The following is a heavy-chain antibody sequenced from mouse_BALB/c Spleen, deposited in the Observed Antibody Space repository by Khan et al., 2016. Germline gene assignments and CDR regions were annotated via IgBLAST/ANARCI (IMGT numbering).Heavy chain of an antibody. CDR1: GFPFSNYW. Sequence: EVKLEESGGGLVQPGGSMKLSCVASGFPFSNYWMSWVRQSPEKGLEWVAEIRLKSDNFVTHYAESVKGKFTISRDDSKSRLYLQMNSLRAEDTGIYYCSTMLTTCWFAYWGQGTLVTVSA. D-gene: IGHD2-2*01. CDR3: STMLTTCWFAY. CDR2: IRLKSDNFVT. V-gene: IGHV6-6*02. J-gene: IGHJ3*01.